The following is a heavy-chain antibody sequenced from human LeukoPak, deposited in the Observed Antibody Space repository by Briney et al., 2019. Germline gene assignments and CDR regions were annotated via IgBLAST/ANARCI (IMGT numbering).Heavy chain of an antibody. CDR2: ISRSISDI. CDR3: VRTSNFDS. V-gene: IGHV3-48*01. Sequence: GESLRLSCVASGFTFSSYSFNWVRQAPGQGPEWISYISRSISDIFYADSVKGRFTISRDNAKNSLYLQMNNLRAEDTAVYYCVRTSNFDSWGQGTLVTVSS. D-gene: IGHD2/OR15-2a*01. CDR1: GFTFSSYS. J-gene: IGHJ4*02.